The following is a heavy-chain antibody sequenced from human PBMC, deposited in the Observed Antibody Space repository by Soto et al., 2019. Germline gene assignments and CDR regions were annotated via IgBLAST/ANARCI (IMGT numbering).Heavy chain of an antibody. J-gene: IGHJ4*01. D-gene: IGHD5-12*01. Sequence: GASVKVSCKASGYTFTSYGISWARQAPGQGLEWLGWISSYNGNTRYAQKFQGRTTMTTDTSTTTAYMELRSLTSDDTAIYYCARAFVGLVATMSYWGQGTLVTVSS. CDR3: ARAFVGLVATMSY. CDR2: ISSYNGNT. V-gene: IGHV1-18*01. CDR1: GYTFTSYG.